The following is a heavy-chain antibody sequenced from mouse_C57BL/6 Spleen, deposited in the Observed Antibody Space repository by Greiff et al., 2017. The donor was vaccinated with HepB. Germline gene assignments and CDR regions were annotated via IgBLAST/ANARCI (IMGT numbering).Heavy chain of an antibody. V-gene: IGHV1-50*01. CDR2: IDPSDSYT. CDR1: GYTFTSYW. CDR3: ARGRFSWFAY. J-gene: IGHJ3*01. Sequence: VQLQQSGAELVKPGASVKLSCKASGYTFTSYWMQWVKQRPGQGLEWIGEIDPSDSYTNSNQKFKGKATLTVDTSSSTAYMQLSSLTSEDSAVYYCARGRFSWFAYWGQGTLVTVSA.